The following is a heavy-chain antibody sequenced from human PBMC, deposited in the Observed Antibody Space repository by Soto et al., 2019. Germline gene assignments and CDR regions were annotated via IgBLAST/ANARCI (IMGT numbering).Heavy chain of an antibody. D-gene: IGHD3-9*01. CDR2: IYYSGST. CDR1: GGSISSSSYY. J-gene: IGHJ2*01. V-gene: IGHV4-39*01. Sequence: SETLSLTCTVSGGSISSSSYYWGWIRQPPGKGLEWIGSIYYSGSTYYNPSLKSRVTISVDTSKNQFSLKLSSVTAADTAVYYCARPNIITAYYVDFFDLWARGTLGPVS. CDR3: ARPNIITAYYVDFFDL.